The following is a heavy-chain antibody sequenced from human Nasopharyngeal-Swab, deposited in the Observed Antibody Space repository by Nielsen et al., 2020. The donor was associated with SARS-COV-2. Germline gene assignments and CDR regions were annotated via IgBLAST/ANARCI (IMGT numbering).Heavy chain of an antibody. Sequence: WVRQAPGQGLEWMGGIIPIFGTANYAQKFQGRVTITADESTSTAYMELSSPRSEDTAVYYCARGVGATFDYWGQGTLVTVSS. CDR2: IIPIFGTA. D-gene: IGHD1-26*01. CDR3: ARGVGATFDY. J-gene: IGHJ4*02. V-gene: IGHV1-69*01.